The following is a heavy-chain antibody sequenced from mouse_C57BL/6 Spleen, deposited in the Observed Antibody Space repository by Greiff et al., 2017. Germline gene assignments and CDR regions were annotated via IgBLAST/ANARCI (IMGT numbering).Heavy chain of an antibody. D-gene: IGHD2-4*01. CDR3: ARPLYDYGFDY. V-gene: IGHV5-6*01. J-gene: IGHJ2*01. CDR2: ISSGGSYT. Sequence: EVQLVESGGDLVKPGGSLKLSCAASGFTFSSYGMSWVRQTPDKRLEWVATISSGGSYTYYPDSVKGRFTISRDNAKNTLYLQMSSLKSKDTAMYYCARPLYDYGFDYWGQGTTLTVSS. CDR1: GFTFSSYG.